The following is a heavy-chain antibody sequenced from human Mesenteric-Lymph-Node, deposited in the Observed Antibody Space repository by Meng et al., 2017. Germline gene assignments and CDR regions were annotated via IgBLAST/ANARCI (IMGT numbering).Heavy chain of an antibody. D-gene: IGHD2-21*01. CDR3: AKSLWPTSIHFDPLDY. V-gene: IGHV3-30*07. CDR1: GFTFSSYA. J-gene: IGHJ4*02. CDR2: ISYDGSNK. Sequence: GESLKISCAASGFTFSSYAMHWVRQAPGKGLEWVAVISYDGSNKYYADSVKGRFTVSRDNSKSTLYLQLNSLRAEDTAVYYCAKSLWPTSIHFDPLDYWGQGTLVTVSS.